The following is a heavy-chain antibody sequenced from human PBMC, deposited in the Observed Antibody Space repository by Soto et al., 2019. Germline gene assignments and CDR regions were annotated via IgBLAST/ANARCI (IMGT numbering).Heavy chain of an antibody. CDR1: GFNFSSYS. V-gene: IGHV3-53*04. D-gene: IGHD2-2*01. J-gene: IGHJ6*03. CDR2: IYSGGST. Sequence: GRSMRVSCAASGFNFSSYSMNCVRQATGKGLEWVSVIYSGGSTYYADSVKGRFTISRHNSKNTLYLQMNSLRAEDTAVYYCAREVVPAASDYYYYYMDVWGKGTTVTVSS. CDR3: AREVVPAASDYYYYYMDV.